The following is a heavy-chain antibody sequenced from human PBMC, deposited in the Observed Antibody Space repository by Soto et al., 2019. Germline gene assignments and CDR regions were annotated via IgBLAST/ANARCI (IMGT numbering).Heavy chain of an antibody. D-gene: IGHD3-3*01. J-gene: IGHJ4*02. Sequence: SETLSLTCTVSGGSISSGGYYWSWIRQHPGKGLEGIGYIYYSGSTYYNPSLKSRVTISVDTSKNQFFLKLSSVTAADTAVYYCARIQYYDFWSGYPPPLYYFDYWGQGTLVTVSS. CDR3: ARIQYYDFWSGYPPPLYYFDY. CDR1: GGSISSGGYY. CDR2: IYYSGST. V-gene: IGHV4-31*03.